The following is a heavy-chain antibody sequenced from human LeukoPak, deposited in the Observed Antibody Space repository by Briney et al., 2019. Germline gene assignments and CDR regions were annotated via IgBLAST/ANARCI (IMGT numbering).Heavy chain of an antibody. CDR3: ASYGDCGTSCQTDYYYYGMDV. CDR2: INHSGST. V-gene: IGHV4-34*01. Sequence: PSETLSLTCTVSGGSISSYYWSWIRQPPGKGLEWIGEINHSGSTNYNPSLKSRVTISVDTSKNQFSLKLSSVTAADTAVYYCASYGDCGTSCQTDYYYYGMDVWGQGTTVTVSS. D-gene: IGHD2-2*01. CDR1: GGSISSYY. J-gene: IGHJ6*02.